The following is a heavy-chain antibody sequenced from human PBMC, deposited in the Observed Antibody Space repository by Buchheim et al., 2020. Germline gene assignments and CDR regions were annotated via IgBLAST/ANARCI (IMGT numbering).Heavy chain of an antibody. D-gene: IGHD3-3*01. Sequence: QVQLQESGPGLVKPSETLSLTCTVSGGSISSYYWSWIRQPPGKGLEWIGYIYYSGSTNYNPSLKSRVTISVDTSKNQFSLKLSSVTAADTAVYYCARENSDFWSGFFSYGMDVWGQGTT. CDR2: IYYSGST. J-gene: IGHJ6*02. CDR3: ARENSDFWSGFFSYGMDV. V-gene: IGHV4-59*01. CDR1: GGSISSYY.